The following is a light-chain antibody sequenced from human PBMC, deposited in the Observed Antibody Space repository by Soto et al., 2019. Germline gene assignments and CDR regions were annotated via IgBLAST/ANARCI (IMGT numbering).Light chain of an antibody. CDR3: QQYGSSPWT. CDR1: QSVSSSY. Sequence: ELGLTKSPGTLSLSPAERATLSCRASQSVSSSYSVRHQQKPGQDPRHLIYGLSSRATGTPDRFSGNGSGTVFVLSEGRLEPEDLAVYFCQQYGSSPWTFGHGTKVE. V-gene: IGKV3-20*01. J-gene: IGKJ1*01. CDR2: GLS.